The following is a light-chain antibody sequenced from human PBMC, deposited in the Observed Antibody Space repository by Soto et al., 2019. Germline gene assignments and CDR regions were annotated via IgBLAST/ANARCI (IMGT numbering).Light chain of an antibody. Sequence: DIQMTQSPSSLSASVGDRVTITCRASQGIRTDLGWYQQKPGKAPKLLIYDASSLESGVPSRFSGSGSGTEFTLTISSLQPDDFATYYCQQYNSYSGTFGQGTKVDIK. CDR1: QGIRTD. CDR3: QQYNSYSGT. J-gene: IGKJ1*01. V-gene: IGKV1-17*01. CDR2: DAS.